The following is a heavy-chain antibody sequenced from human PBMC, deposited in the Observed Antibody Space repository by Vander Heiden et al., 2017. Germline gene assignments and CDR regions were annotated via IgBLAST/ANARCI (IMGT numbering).Heavy chain of an antibody. CDR1: GYTLTELS. D-gene: IGHD3-3*01. CDR3: ATWYDSVHYSSAPLRH. V-gene: IGHV1-24*01. Sequence: QVHLVQSGAEVKRPGASVKVSCKVSGYTLTELSMHWVRQAPGKGLEWMGGFDPEEAETVYAQNLQGRVSMTEDRSTDTAYMELSSLRSEDTAVYYCATWYDSVHYSSAPLRHWGQGTVVTVSS. J-gene: IGHJ4*02. CDR2: FDPEEAET.